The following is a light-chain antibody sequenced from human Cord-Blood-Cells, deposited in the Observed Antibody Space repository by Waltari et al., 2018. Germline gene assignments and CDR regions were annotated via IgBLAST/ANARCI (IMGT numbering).Light chain of an antibody. CDR3: QQSYSTPYT. J-gene: IGKJ2*01. V-gene: IGKV1-39*01. CDR1: QSISSY. CDR2: AAS. Sequence: DIQMTQSPYSLSASVGDRVTITCRASQSISSYVNWYQQKPGKAPKRLIYAASSLQSGVPSRFSGSGSGTDFTLTISSLQPEDFATYYCQQSYSTPYTFGQGTKLEIK.